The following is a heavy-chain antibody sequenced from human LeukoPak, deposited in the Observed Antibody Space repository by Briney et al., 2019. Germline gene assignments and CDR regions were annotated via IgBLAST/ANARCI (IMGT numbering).Heavy chain of an antibody. CDR1: GFTFSSYS. CDR3: ARDGPKGAFDI. Sequence: GGSLRLSCAASGFTFSSYSMNWVRQAPGKGLEWVSSISSSSYIYYADSVKGRFTISRDNAKNSLYLQMNSLRAEDTAVYYCARDGPKGAFDIWGQGTMVTVSS. J-gene: IGHJ3*02. V-gene: IGHV3-21*01. CDR2: ISSSSYI.